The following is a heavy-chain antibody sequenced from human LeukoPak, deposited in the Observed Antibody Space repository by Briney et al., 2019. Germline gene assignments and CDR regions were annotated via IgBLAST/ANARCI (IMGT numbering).Heavy chain of an antibody. Sequence: PGGSLRLFCVASGFDISYNYVGWVRRAPGKGLEWVSVIHTGGTTHYTDSVKGRFTISKDNSNNTVFLQMNSVRVEDTAVYYCARVWFGYFFQWGQGVLVTVSS. CDR1: GFDISYNY. V-gene: IGHV3-53*01. J-gene: IGHJ4*02. D-gene: IGHD3-10*01. CDR2: IHTGGTT. CDR3: ARVWFGYFFQ.